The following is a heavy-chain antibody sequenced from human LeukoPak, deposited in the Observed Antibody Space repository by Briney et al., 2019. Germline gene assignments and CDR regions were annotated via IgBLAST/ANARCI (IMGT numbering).Heavy chain of an antibody. CDR2: IRYDGSNK. V-gene: IGHV3-30*02. J-gene: IGHJ4*02. Sequence: GGSLRLSCTASGFIFSTYAMSWVRQAPGKGLEWVAFIRYDGSNKYYADSVKGRFTISRDNSKNTLYLQMNSLRAEDTAVYYCAKEGGYDILTGPFDYWGQGTLVTVSS. D-gene: IGHD3-9*01. CDR1: GFIFSTYA. CDR3: AKEGGYDILTGPFDY.